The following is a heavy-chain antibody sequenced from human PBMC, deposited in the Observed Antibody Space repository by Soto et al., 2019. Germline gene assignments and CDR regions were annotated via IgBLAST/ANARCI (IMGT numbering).Heavy chain of an antibody. J-gene: IGHJ6*02. Sequence: GGSLRLSCAASGFTFSSYAMSWVRQAPGKGLEWVSAISGSGGSTYYADSVKGRFTISRDNSKNTLYLQMNSLRAEDTAVYYCAKSSWYPDPEDYYYYGMDVWGQGTTVTVSS. CDR3: AKSSWYPDPEDYYYYGMDV. V-gene: IGHV3-23*01. CDR1: GFTFSSYA. D-gene: IGHD6-13*01. CDR2: ISGSGGST.